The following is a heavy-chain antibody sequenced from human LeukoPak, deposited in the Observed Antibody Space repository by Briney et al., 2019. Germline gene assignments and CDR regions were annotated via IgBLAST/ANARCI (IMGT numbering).Heavy chain of an antibody. CDR1: GYSISSGYY. J-gene: IGHJ4*02. CDR3: ASSYYDSKGY. Sequence: SETLSLTCTVSGYSISSGYYWGWIRQPPGKGLEWIGSIYHSGSTYYNPSLKSRVTISVDTSKNQFSLKLSSVTAADTAVYYCASSYYDSKGYWGQGTLVTVSS. D-gene: IGHD3-22*01. V-gene: IGHV4-38-2*02. CDR2: IYHSGST.